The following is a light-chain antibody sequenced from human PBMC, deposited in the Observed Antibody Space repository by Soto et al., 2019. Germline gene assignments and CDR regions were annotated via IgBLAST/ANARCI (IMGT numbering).Light chain of an antibody. CDR1: SSNIGGNS. J-gene: IGLJ1*01. Sequence: QSVMTQPPSVSAAPGQKVTISCSGRSSNIGGNSVSWYQQLPGTAPKLLIYDDNKRPAGIPDRVSGSKSGTSATLGITGFQTGDEADYYCGSWDSSLSAYVFGTGTKLTVL. CDR3: GSWDSSLSAYV. CDR2: DDN. V-gene: IGLV1-51*01.